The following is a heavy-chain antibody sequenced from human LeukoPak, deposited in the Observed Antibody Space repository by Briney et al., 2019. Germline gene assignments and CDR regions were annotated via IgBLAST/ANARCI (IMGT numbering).Heavy chain of an antibody. Sequence: RGSLTLSCAAAGSTLSSYAMHWVRQAPGKGLEYVSAISTTGGTTDYANSVKSRFTISTDNSKNTLYLQMGSLRAEDMAVYYCARDIIGGGFSPVDSWGQGTLVTVSS. V-gene: IGHV3-64*01. CDR3: ARDIIGGGFSPVDS. J-gene: IGHJ4*02. CDR2: ISTTGGTT. CDR1: GSTLSSYA. D-gene: IGHD3-3*01.